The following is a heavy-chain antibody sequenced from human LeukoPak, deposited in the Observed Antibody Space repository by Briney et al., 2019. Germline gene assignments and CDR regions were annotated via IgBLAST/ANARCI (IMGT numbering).Heavy chain of an antibody. CDR1: GFTFSDYA. V-gene: IGHV3-9*01. Sequence: PGGSLRLSCAASGFTFSDYAMHWVRQAPGKGLEWVSGISWNSGSIGYADSVKGRFTISRDNAQNSLYVQMNSLRAEDTALYYCAKDIFQHDYVWGSYRFDYWGQGTLVTVSS. CDR2: ISWNSGSI. J-gene: IGHJ4*02. CDR3: AKDIFQHDYVWGSYRFDY. D-gene: IGHD3-16*02.